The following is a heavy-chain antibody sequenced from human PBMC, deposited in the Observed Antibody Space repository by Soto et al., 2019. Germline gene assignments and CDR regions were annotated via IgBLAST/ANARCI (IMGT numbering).Heavy chain of an antibody. CDR1: GFTVSDAW. J-gene: IGHJ3*01. CDR2: IGIGSSTK. D-gene: IGHD3-22*01. Sequence: GGSLRLSCAASGFTVSDAWMSWVLQAPGKGLEWVSYIGIGSSTKYYADSVKGRFTISRDNAKNSLYLQMNSLRAEDTAVYYCARDQLYYNDISGRPLNAFDVWGQGTMVTVSS. V-gene: IGHV3-48*01. CDR3: ARDQLYYNDISGRPLNAFDV.